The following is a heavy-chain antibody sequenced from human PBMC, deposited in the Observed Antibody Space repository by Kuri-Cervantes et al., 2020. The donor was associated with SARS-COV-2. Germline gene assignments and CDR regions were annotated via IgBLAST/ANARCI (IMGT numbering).Heavy chain of an antibody. D-gene: IGHD3-3*01. Sequence: SETLSLTCTVSGGSISSGSYYWSWIRQPDGKGLEWIGRIYTSGSTNYNPSLKSRVTISVDTSKNQFSLKLSSVTAADTAVYYCARRGTIFGVATFDYWGQGTLVTVSS. CDR1: GGSISSGSYY. V-gene: IGHV4-61*02. CDR2: IYTSGST. J-gene: IGHJ4*02. CDR3: ARRGTIFGVATFDY.